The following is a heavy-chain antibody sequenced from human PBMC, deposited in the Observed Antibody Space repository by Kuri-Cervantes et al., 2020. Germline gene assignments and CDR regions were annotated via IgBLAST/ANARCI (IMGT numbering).Heavy chain of an antibody. CDR3: ANLYYGSGSPDDAFDI. Sequence: GGSLRLSCAASGFTFSNAWMSWVRQAPGKGLEWVANIKQDGSERYYVDSVKGRFTISRDNAKNSLYLQMNSLRTEDTALYYCANLYYGSGSPDDAFDIWGQGTMVTVSS. CDR1: GFTFSNAW. J-gene: IGHJ3*02. D-gene: IGHD3-10*01. CDR2: IKQDGSER. V-gene: IGHV3-7*03.